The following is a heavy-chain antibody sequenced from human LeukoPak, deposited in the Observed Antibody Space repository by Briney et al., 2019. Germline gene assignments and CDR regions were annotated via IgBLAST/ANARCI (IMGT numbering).Heavy chain of an antibody. Sequence: GGSLRLSCAASGFTFSSYGMHWVRQAPGKGLEWVAVIWYDGSNKYYADSVKGRFTISRDNSKNTLYLQMNSPRAEDTAVYYCARDIYYGSGTGDYWGQGTLVTVSS. J-gene: IGHJ4*02. CDR2: IWYDGSNK. D-gene: IGHD3-10*01. CDR1: GFTFSSYG. CDR3: ARDIYYGSGTGDY. V-gene: IGHV3-33*01.